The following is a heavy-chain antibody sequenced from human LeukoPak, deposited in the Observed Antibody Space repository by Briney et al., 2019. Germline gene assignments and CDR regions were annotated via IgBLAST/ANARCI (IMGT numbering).Heavy chain of an antibody. CDR1: GDSVSSNSAA. CDR2: TYYRSKWYN. Sequence: SQTLSLTCAISGDSVSSNSAAWSWIRQSPSRGLEWLGRTYYRSKWYNDYAVSVQSRITINPDISKNQFSLQLNSVTPEDTAVYYCARGSYSSSWYYYGMDVWGQGTTVTVSS. D-gene: IGHD6-13*01. J-gene: IGHJ6*02. CDR3: ARGSYSSSWYYYGMDV. V-gene: IGHV6-1*01.